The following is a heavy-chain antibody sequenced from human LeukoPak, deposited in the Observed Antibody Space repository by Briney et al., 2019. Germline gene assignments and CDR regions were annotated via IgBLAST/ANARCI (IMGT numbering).Heavy chain of an antibody. CDR2: INPKTGGS. CDR1: GYTFTGYY. Sequence: ASVRVSCKASGYTFTGYYMHWVRQAPRQGLEWLGRINPKTGGSNYAQKFQGRVTMTSDTSTSTAYMELSRLNSDDTAVYYCTTLVSGINYWGQGTLVTVSS. D-gene: IGHD1-20*01. J-gene: IGHJ4*02. CDR3: TTLVSGINY. V-gene: IGHV1-2*06.